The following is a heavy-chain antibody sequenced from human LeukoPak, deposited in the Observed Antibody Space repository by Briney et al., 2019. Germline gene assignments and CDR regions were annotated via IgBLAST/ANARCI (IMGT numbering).Heavy chain of an antibody. CDR1: GYTFTAYY. CDR3: ARDLGVTVRPFSIFY. D-gene: IGHD6-6*01. Sequence: GASVKVSCKASGYTFTAYYMHWVRQAPGQGPEWMGWINPNSGVTNYAQKFQGRVIMTSDTPISTAYMEFSRLRSDDTAMYYCARDLGVTVRPFSIFYWGQGTLVTVSS. CDR2: INPNSGVT. J-gene: IGHJ4*02. V-gene: IGHV1-2*02.